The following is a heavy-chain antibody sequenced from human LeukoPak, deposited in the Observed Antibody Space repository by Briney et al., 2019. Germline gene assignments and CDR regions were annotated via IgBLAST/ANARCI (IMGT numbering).Heavy chain of an antibody. CDR2: ISSTGRTM. Sequence: PGGSLRLSCADSGFTFSNYEMVWVRQAPGKGLEWVSYISSTGRTMYYADSLKGRFTVSRDNAKNSLYLRMNNLRAEDTAVYYCARGEYYFDYWGQGTLVTVSS. CDR3: ARGEYYFDY. J-gene: IGHJ4*02. CDR1: GFTFSNYE. V-gene: IGHV3-48*03.